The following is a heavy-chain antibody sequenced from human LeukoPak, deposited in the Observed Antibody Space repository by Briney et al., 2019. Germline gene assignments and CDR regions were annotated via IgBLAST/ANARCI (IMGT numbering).Heavy chain of an antibody. CDR1: GFTFSSYG. CDR2: ISYDGSNK. CDR3: AKDRGYYFDY. D-gene: IGHD3-10*01. J-gene: IGHJ4*02. Sequence: GGSLRLSCAASGFTFSSYGMHWVRQAPGKGLEWVAVISYDGSNKYYADSVKGRFTISRDNSKNTLYLQVNSLRAEDTAVYYCAKDRGYYFDYWGQGTLVTVSS. V-gene: IGHV3-30*18.